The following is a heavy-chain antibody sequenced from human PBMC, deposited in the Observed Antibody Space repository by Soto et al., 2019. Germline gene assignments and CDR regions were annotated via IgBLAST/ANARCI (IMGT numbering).Heavy chain of an antibody. CDR3: AIEGVAGTTPGRFDY. V-gene: IGHV4-34*01. D-gene: IGHD6-19*01. CDR2: INHSGST. J-gene: IGHJ4*02. CDR1: GGSFSGYY. Sequence: SETLSLTCAVYGGSFSGYYWSWIRQPPGKGLEWIGEINHSGSTNYNPSLKSRVTISVDTSKNQFSLKLSSVTAADTAVYYCAIEGVAGTTPGRFDYWGQGTLVTVSS.